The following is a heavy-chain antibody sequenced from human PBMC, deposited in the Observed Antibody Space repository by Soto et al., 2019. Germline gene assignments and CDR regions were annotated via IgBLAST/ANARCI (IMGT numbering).Heavy chain of an antibody. CDR3: ARVRSGYDPHFDY. CDR2: ISSSGSTI. Sequence: GGSLRLSCAASGFTFSSYEMNWVRQAPGKGLEWVSYISSSGSTIYYADSVKGRFTISRDNAKNSLYLQMNSLRAEDTAVYYCARVRSGYDPHFDYWGQGTLVTVSS. V-gene: IGHV3-48*03. CDR1: GFTFSSYE. D-gene: IGHD5-12*01. J-gene: IGHJ4*02.